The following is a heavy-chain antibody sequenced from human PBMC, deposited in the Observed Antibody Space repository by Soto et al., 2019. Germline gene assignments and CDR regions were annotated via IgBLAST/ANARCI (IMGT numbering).Heavy chain of an antibody. CDR2: IYYSGST. V-gene: IGHV4-39*01. Sequence: SETLSLTCTVSGGSISSSSYYWGWIRQPPGKGLEWIGSIYYSGSTYYNPSLKSRVTISVDTSKNQFSLKLSSVTAADTAVYYCARHGGRGGSYPHDAFDIWGQGTMVTVSS. CDR1: GGSISSSSYY. CDR3: ARHGGRGGSYPHDAFDI. D-gene: IGHD1-26*01. J-gene: IGHJ3*02.